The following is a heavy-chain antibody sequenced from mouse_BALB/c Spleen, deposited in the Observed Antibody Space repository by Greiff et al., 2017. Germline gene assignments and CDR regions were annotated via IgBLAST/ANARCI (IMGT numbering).Heavy chain of an antibody. V-gene: IGHV1-14*01. J-gene: IGHJ2*01. CDR1: GYTFTSYV. D-gene: IGHD2-1*01. Sequence: VHVKQSGPELVKPGASVKMSCKASGYTFTSYVMHWVKQKPGQGLEWIGYINPYNDGTKYNEKFKGKATLTSDKSSSTAYMELSSLTSEDSAVYYCARWGNYGFDNWGQGTTLTVSS. CDR2: INPYNDGT. CDR3: ARWGNYGFDN.